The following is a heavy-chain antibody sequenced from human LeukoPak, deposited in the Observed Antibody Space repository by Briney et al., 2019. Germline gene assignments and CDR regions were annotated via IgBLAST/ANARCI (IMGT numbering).Heavy chain of an antibody. J-gene: IGHJ4*02. D-gene: IGHD2-15*01. Sequence: SETLSLTCTVSGGSISSGSYYWSWIRQPAGKGLEWIGRIYTSGSTNYNPSLKSRVTISVDTSKNQFSLKLSSVTAADTAVYYCARGGYSPDYWGQGTLVTVSS. CDR3: ARGGYSPDY. CDR1: GGSISSGSYY. V-gene: IGHV4-61*02. CDR2: IYTSGST.